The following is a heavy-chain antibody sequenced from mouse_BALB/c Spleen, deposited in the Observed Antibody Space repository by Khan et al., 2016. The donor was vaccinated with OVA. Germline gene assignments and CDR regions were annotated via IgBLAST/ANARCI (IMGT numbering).Heavy chain of an antibody. CDR2: ISSAATYN. CDR3: TTVNYGWFAY. V-gene: IGHV5-9-1*01. J-gene: IGHJ3*01. Sequence: EVELVESGGGLVEPGGSLKLSCAASGFTFSSFVMSWVRQTPKKRLEWVATISSAATYNYYPDSVKGRFNISRDNAKNTLYLPMQSLRSDDTAIYYFTTVNYGWFAYLGQGTLVTVST. CDR1: GFTFSSFV. D-gene: IGHD1-1*02.